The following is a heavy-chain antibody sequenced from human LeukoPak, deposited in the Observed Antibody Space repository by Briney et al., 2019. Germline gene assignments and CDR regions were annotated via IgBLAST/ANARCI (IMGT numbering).Heavy chain of an antibody. D-gene: IGHD2-21*01. CDR1: GFTFSDYY. CDR3: ARGRQSRIVVVEDRRFQV. CDR2: IDSSGSSI. J-gene: IGHJ1*01. V-gene: IGHV3-11*01. Sequence: GSLRLSCAVSGFTFSDYYMSWIRQAPGKGLEWVSYIDSSGSSIYYADSVQGRFTISRDNAKNSLYLEMNSLRAEDTAVYYCARGRQSRIVVVEDRRFQVWGQGTLVTVSS.